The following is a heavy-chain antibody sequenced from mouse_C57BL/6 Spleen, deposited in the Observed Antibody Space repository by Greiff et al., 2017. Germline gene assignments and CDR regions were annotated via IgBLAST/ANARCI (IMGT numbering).Heavy chain of an antibody. CDR1: GYTFTDYN. CDR2: INPNNGGT. J-gene: IGHJ3*01. Sequence: EVQLQQSGPELVKPGASVKIPCKASGYTFTDYNMDWVKQSHGKSLEWIGDINPNNGGTIYNQKFKGKATFTVDKSSSTAYMELRSLTSEDTAVYYCARRGIYYYGSSFAYWGQGTLVTVSA. CDR3: ARRGIYYYGSSFAY. V-gene: IGHV1-18*01. D-gene: IGHD1-1*01.